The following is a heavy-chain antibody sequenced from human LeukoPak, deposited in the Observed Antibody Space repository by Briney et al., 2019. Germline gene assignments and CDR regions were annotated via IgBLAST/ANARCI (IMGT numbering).Heavy chain of an antibody. CDR3: ARGFANSDYFDY. V-gene: IGHV4-34*01. J-gene: IGHJ4*02. CDR1: SGSISGYY. Sequence: SETLSLTCTVSSGSISGYYWNWIRQPPGKGLEWIGEINHSGSTNYNPSLNSRVTLSVDTSKNHFSLRLSSVTAADTAVYYCARGFANSDYFDYWGQGTLVTVSS. CDR2: INHSGST. D-gene: IGHD1/OR15-1a*01.